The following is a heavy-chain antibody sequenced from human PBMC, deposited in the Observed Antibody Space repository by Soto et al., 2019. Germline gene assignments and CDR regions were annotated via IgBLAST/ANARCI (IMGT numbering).Heavy chain of an antibody. CDR2: VKSKSNGGTT. CDR3: NTVVFDS. CDR1: GSTFIHSW. D-gene: IGHD2-15*01. V-gene: IGHV3-15*01. J-gene: IGHJ5*01. Sequence: GGYLILSYAASGSTFIHSWMSCVRQAPGKGLEWVVRVKSKSNGGTTDYAASVKGRFTISRDDSKNTLYLQMNSLKTEDTAVYYCNTVVFDSWGKGNLVTGS.